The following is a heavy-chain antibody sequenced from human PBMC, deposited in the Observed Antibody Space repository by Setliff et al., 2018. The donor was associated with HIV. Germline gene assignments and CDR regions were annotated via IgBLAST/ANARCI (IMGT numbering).Heavy chain of an antibody. CDR3: ARHAHYDILTGLFDP. CDR1: GGSIGSNSFY. D-gene: IGHD3-9*01. CDR2: IYYSGSS. J-gene: IGHJ5*02. Sequence: SETLSLPCTVSGGSIGSNSFYNNFYWGWLRQAPGKGLEWIGSIYYSGSSYYYASLKSRVTISVDTSKNQFSLKLNSVTAADTAVYYCARHAHYDILTGLFDPRGQGALVTVSS. V-gene: IGHV4-39*01.